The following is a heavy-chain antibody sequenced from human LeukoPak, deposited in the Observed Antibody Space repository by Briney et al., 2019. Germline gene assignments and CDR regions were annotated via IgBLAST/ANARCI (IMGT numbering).Heavy chain of an antibody. CDR3: ARGEDGYNSDY. J-gene: IGHJ4*02. D-gene: IGHD5-24*01. CDR1: GFTFSSYE. CDR2: ISSSGNTI. Sequence: GGSLRLSCAASGFTFSSYELNWVRQAPGKGLEWVSYISSSGNTIYYADSVKGRFTISRDNAQNSLYLQMNSLRAEDTAVYYCARGEDGYNSDYWGQGTLVTVSS. V-gene: IGHV3-48*03.